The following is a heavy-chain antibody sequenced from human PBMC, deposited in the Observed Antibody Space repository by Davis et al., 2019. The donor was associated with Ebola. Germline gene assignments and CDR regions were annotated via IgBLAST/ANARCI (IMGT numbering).Heavy chain of an antibody. V-gene: IGHV3-33*01. CDR2: IWYDGSNK. D-gene: IGHD1-1*01. CDR1: GFTFSSYG. Sequence: GGSLRLSCAASGFTFSSYGMHWVRQAPGKGLEWVAVIWYDGSNKYYADSVKGRFTISRDNSKNTLYLQMNSLRAEDTAVYYCARVTNWNDGLGYYYYGMDVWGQGTTVTVSS. CDR3: ARVTNWNDGLGYYYYGMDV. J-gene: IGHJ6*02.